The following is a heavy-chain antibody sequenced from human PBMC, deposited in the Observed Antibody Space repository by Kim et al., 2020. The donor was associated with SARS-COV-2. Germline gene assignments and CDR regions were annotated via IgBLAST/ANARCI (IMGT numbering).Heavy chain of an antibody. Sequence: PSLKGRVTLSVDRSKSQFSLKLSSVTATDTAVYYCASGIVAATFAFDVWGQGTMVSVSS. J-gene: IGHJ3*01. D-gene: IGHD1-26*01. CDR3: ASGIVAATFAFDV. V-gene: IGHV4-39*01.